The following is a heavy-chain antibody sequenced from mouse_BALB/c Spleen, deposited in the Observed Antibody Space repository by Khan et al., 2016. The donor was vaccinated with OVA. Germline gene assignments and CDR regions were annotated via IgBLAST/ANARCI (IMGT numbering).Heavy chain of an antibody. CDR2: ISYSAST. Sequence: EVQLQESGPSLVKPSQTLSLTCSVTGDSITSGYWNWIRKFPGNKLEYMGYISYSASTYYNPSLKSRISITRDTSKTQYYLQLNSVTTEDTATYYWARLNYGSSSWFAYWGQGTLVTVSA. D-gene: IGHD1-1*01. J-gene: IGHJ3*01. V-gene: IGHV3-8*02. CDR3: ARLNYGSSSWFAY. CDR1: GDSITSGY.